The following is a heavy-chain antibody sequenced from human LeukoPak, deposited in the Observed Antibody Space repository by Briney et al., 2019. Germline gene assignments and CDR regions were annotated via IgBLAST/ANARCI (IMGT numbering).Heavy chain of an antibody. CDR2: VTDSGTNT. D-gene: IGHD6-19*01. V-gene: IGHV3-23*01. CDR1: GFTFRNYA. CDR3: AKSRSAVAVAGSNY. Sequence: GGSLRLSCAASGFTFRNYAMSWVRQAPGKGLECISYVTDSGTNTDYADSVKGRFTISRDNSKNTLYLQMNSLTAEDTAVYYCAKSRSAVAVAGSNYWGQGTLVTVSS. J-gene: IGHJ4*02.